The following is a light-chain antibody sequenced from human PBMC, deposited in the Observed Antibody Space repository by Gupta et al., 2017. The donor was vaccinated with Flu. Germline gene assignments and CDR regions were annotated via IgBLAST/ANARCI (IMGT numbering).Light chain of an antibody. CDR3: SSYTTSSTVV. CDR2: EVT. V-gene: IGLV2-14*01. Sequence: QSALTQPASVSGSPGQSITISCTGTSSDVGNYNYVSWYQQHPGKAPKLMIYEVTNRPSGVSNRFSGSKSGNTASLTISGLQAEDEADYHCSSYTTSSTVVFGGGTKLTVL. J-gene: IGLJ2*01. CDR1: SSDVGNYNY.